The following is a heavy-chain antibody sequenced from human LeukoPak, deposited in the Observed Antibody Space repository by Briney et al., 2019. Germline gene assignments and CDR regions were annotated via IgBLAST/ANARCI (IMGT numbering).Heavy chain of an antibody. CDR2: ISDSGGNT. V-gene: IGHV3-23*01. D-gene: IGHD3-9*01. Sequence: GGSLRLSCAASGFTLINYAMSWVRQAPGKGLEWVSAISDSGGNTYYADSVRGRFTISRDNSKNTLYLQMNSLRAEDTAVYYCARDAPLRYFDWLSYGMDVWGQGTTVTVSS. CDR1: GFTLINYA. J-gene: IGHJ6*02. CDR3: ARDAPLRYFDWLSYGMDV.